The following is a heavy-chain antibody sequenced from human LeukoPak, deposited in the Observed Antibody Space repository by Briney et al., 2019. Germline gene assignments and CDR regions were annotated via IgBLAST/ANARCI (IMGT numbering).Heavy chain of an antibody. V-gene: IGHV4-59*08. J-gene: IGHJ4*02. CDR1: GVSISSYY. CDR2: IYYSGST. CDR3: ARHFWDYGSGSYYLYYFDY. D-gene: IGHD3-10*01. Sequence: PSETLSLTCTVSGVSISSYYWSWLRQPPGKGLEWIGYIYYSGSTNYNPSLKSRVTISVDTSKNQFSLKLSSVTAGDTAVEYCARHFWDYGSGSYYLYYFDYWGQGTLVTVSS.